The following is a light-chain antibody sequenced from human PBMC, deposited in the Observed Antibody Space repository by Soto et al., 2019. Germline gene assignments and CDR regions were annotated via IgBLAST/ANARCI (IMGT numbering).Light chain of an antibody. CDR2: WAS. Sequence: DIVMTQSPDSLAVSLGERATINCKSSQSVLYSSNNKNYLAWYQQKPGQPPKLLIYWASTRESGVPDRFSGSGSGTDFTLTISRLEPEDFAVYYCQQYGDSPRLTFGGGTKVEIK. V-gene: IGKV4-1*01. CDR3: QQYGDSPRLT. J-gene: IGKJ4*01. CDR1: QSVLYSSNNKNY.